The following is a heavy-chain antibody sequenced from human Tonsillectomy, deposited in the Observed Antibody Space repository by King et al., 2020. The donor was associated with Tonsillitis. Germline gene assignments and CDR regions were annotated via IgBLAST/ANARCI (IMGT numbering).Heavy chain of an antibody. CDR2: ISSSSSTI. J-gene: IGHJ6*02. Sequence: VQLVESGGGLVQPGGSLRLSCAASGFTFSSYSMNWVRQAPGKGLEWVSYISSSSSTIYYAESVKGRFTISRDNAKNSLYLQMNSLRAEDTAVYYCARSTFGMDVWGQGTTVTVSS. V-gene: IGHV3-48*01. CDR3: ARSTFGMDV. CDR1: GFTFSSYS. D-gene: IGHD2/OR15-2a*01.